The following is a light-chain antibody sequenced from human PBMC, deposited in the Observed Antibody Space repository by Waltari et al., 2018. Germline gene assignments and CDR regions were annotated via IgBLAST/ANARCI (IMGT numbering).Light chain of an antibody. J-gene: IGKJ5*01. V-gene: IGKV4-1*01. CDR2: WAS. Sequence: DIIMTQSPDSLAVSLGERAPPNRKSNQSLLYDTNNRDYLAWFHQKPGQPPTFLIYWASTRESGVPDRFSGSGSGTDFTLTITSLQAEDVGVYYCQQYYTHPITFGQGTRLEI. CDR1: QSLLYDTNNRDY. CDR3: QQYYTHPIT.